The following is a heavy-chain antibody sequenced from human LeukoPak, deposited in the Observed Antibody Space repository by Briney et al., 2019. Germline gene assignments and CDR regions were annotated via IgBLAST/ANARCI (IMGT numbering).Heavy chain of an antibody. CDR3: ARDPFNGAVDY. CDR2: INPDATDK. CDR1: GFTFTNNF. V-gene: IGHV3-7*01. D-gene: IGHD4-17*01. Sequence: PGGSLRLSCAASGFTFTNNFMSWVRQASGNGLEWVALINPDATDKRYVDSVKGRFTISRDNVKNSLYLELNSLRVEDTAVYYCARDPFNGAVDYWGQGTLVTVSS. J-gene: IGHJ4*02.